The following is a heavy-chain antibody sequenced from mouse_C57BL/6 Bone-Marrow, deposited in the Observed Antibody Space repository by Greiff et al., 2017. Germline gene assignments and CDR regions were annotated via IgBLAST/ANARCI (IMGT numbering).Heavy chain of an antibody. J-gene: IGHJ3*01. CDR3: ARIEGNYDAFAY. CDR1: GYTFTDYY. D-gene: IGHD2-4*01. CDR2: INPYNGGT. V-gene: IGHV1-19*01. Sequence: EVQLQQSGPVLVKPGASVKMSCKASGYTFTDYYMNWVKQSHGKSLEWIGVINPYNGGTSYNQKFKCKATLTVDKSSSTAYMELNSLTSEDSAVYYCARIEGNYDAFAYWGQGTLVTGSA.